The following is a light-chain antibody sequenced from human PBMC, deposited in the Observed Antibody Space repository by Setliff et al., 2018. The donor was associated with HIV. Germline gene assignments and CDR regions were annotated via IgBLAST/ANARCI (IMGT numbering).Light chain of an antibody. CDR2: EVT. V-gene: IGLV2-14*02. J-gene: IGLJ1*01. CDR3: TSYTGGNTRV. Sequence: QSALAQPASVSGSPGQSITISCTGNGSNVGKYDFVSWYRQYPGKAPELTIYEVTKRPSGISERFSGSKAGNAASLSISELRAEDETDYYCTSYTGGNTRVFGTGTKVTV. CDR1: GSNVGKYDF.